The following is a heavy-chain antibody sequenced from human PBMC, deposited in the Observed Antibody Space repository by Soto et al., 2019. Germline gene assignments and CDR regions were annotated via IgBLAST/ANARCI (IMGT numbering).Heavy chain of an antibody. Sequence: PGGSLRLSCAASGFTFSSYGMHWVRQAPGKGLEWVAVISYDGSNKYYADSVKGRFTISRDNSKNTLYLQMNSLRAEDTAVYYCAKDLRGYEFSLYYYYYYMDVWGKGTTVTVSS. CDR2: ISYDGSNK. CDR3: AKDLRGYEFSLYYYYYYMDV. CDR1: GFTFSSYG. V-gene: IGHV3-30*18. J-gene: IGHJ6*03. D-gene: IGHD5-12*01.